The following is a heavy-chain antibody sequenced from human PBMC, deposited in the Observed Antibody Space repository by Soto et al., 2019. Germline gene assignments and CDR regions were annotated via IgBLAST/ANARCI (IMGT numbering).Heavy chain of an antibody. V-gene: IGHV3-73*01. CDR3: SRQASDFWSGKPQYYMDV. Sequence: EVQLVESGGGLVQPGGSLKLSCAASGFTFSGSAMHWVRQASGKGLEWVGRIRSKGNNYATAYGAYLKGRFTISRDDSKNTAYLQMNSLNTEDTAVYYCSRQASDFWSGKPQYYMDVWGKGTTVTVSS. CDR2: IRSKGNNYAT. CDR1: GFTFSGSA. D-gene: IGHD3-3*01. J-gene: IGHJ6*03.